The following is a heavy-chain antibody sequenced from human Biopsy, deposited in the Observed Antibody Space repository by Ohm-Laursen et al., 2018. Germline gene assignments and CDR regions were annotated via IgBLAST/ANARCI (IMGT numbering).Heavy chain of an antibody. V-gene: IGHV1-46*01. CDR1: GYSFTSYY. J-gene: IGHJ4*02. Sequence: SVKVSCKVSGYSFTSYYMHWVRQAPGQGLEWMGMINPSGSTTSYLQIFQGRVTMTRDTSKSTVYMELSSLRSADTAVYFCARNTGWYGDLYYFDYWGQGTLVTVSS. CDR3: ARNTGWYGDLYYFDY. D-gene: IGHD6-19*01. CDR2: INPSGSTT.